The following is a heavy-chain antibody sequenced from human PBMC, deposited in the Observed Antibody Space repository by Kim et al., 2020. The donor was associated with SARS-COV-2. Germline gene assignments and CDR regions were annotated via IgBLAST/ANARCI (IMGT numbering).Heavy chain of an antibody. Sequence: SETLSLTCTVSGGSISSSSYYWGWIRQPPGKGLEWIGSIYYSGSTYYNPSLKSRVTISVDTSKNQLSLKLSSVTAADTAVYYCARDSWGDVDTAMVGPGPDFDYWGQGTLVTVSS. D-gene: IGHD5-18*01. CDR1: GGSISSSSYY. J-gene: IGHJ4*02. CDR3: ARDSWGDVDTAMVGPGPDFDY. CDR2: IYYSGST. V-gene: IGHV4-39*07.